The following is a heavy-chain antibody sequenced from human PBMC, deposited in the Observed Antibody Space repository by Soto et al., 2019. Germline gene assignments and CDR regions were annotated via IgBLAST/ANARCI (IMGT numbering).Heavy chain of an antibody. J-gene: IGHJ3*02. CDR3: ARRSSFRGDFDI. V-gene: IGHV4-4*02. D-gene: IGHD2-21*01. CDR2: FYHAGSP. Sequence: HLQESGPGLVRPSETLSLTCAVSGGSISSSSWWTWVRQSPEKGLESVGEFYHAGSPDYNTSLQSRVTIILDKSKNKFSLRLTSVTAADTAVYYCARRSSFRGDFDIWGQGTTVTVSS. CDR1: GGSISSSSW.